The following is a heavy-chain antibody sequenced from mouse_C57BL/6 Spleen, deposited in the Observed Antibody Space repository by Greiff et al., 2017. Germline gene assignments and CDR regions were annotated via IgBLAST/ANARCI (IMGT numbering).Heavy chain of an antibody. Sequence: VQLQQPGAELVKPGASVKMSCKASGYTFTSYWITWVKQRPGQGLEWIGDIYPGSGSTNYNEKFKSKATLTVDPSSSTSYMQLSSLTSEYSAVYYCARSGPYYYGSSYSYYFDYWGQGTTLTVSS. CDR1: GYTFTSYW. CDR3: ARSGPYYYGSSYSYYFDY. J-gene: IGHJ2*01. D-gene: IGHD1-1*01. V-gene: IGHV1-55*01. CDR2: IYPGSGST.